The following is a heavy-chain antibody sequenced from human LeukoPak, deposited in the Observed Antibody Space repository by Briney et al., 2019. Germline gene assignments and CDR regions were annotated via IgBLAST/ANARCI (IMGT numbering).Heavy chain of an antibody. V-gene: IGHV1-8*02. Sequence: ASVKVSCKASGGTFSSYAISWVRQATGQGLEWMGWMNPNSGNTGYAQKFQGRVTMTRNTSISTAYMELSSLRSEDTAVYYCARVGRHSGYDLTLRRRNWFDPWGQGTLVTVSS. D-gene: IGHD5-12*01. J-gene: IGHJ5*02. CDR3: ARVGRHSGYDLTLRRRNWFDP. CDR2: MNPNSGNT. CDR1: GGTFSSYA.